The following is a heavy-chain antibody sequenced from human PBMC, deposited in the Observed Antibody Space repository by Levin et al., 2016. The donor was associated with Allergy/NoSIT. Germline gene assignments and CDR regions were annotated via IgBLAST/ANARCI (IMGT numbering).Heavy chain of an antibody. CDR3: ARVSPDIVVVPAANQYYYYYYGMDV. V-gene: IGHV3-33*01. J-gene: IGHJ6*02. CDR2: IWYDGSNK. Sequence: PGKGLEWVAVIWYDGSNKYYADSVKGRFTISRDNAKNTLYLQMNSLRAEDTAVYYCARVSPDIVVVPAANQYYYYYYGMDVWGQGTTVTVSS. D-gene: IGHD2-2*01.